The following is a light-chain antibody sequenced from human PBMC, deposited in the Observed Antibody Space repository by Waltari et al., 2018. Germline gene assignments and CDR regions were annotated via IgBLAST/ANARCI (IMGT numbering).Light chain of an antibody. CDR3: SSSTLTSPYV. V-gene: IGLV2-23*02. J-gene: IGLJ1*01. CDR1: SSDVGNFNL. CDR2: EVN. Sequence: QSALTQPASVSGSPGQSITISCTGTSSDVGNFNLVYWYQQYPGKAPKLMIYEVNTRPSVCSKRFSCSNSGNSASLTIAVLQAGDEAYYYCSSSTLTSPYVSGTVTKVTVL.